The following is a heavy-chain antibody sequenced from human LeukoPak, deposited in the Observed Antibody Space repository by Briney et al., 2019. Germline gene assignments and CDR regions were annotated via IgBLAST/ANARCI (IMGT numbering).Heavy chain of an antibody. CDR2: ISKSGRTI. Sequence: GGSLRLSCAASGFTFSSYEMHWVRQAPGKGLEWVSYISKSGRTIYYADSVKGRFTISRDNAKNSLYLQMNSLRAEDTAVYYCAREERYCTNGVCPGAFDYWGQGTLVIVSS. V-gene: IGHV3-48*03. CDR3: AREERYCTNGVCPGAFDY. CDR1: GFTFSSYE. J-gene: IGHJ4*02. D-gene: IGHD2-8*01.